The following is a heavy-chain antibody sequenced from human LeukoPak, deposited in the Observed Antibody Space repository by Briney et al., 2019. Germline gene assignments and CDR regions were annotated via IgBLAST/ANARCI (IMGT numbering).Heavy chain of an antibody. CDR3: ARSLKPVLGATWLSPFDY. D-gene: IGHD1-26*01. Sequence: PSETLSLTCTVSGGSISSYYWTWIRQPPGKGLEWIGFVYYSGSTNYNPSLRSRVTISVDTSKNQFSLKLSSVTAADTAVYYCARSLKPVLGATWLSPFDYWGQGTLVTVSS. V-gene: IGHV4-59*01. J-gene: IGHJ4*02. CDR2: VYYSGST. CDR1: GGSISSYY.